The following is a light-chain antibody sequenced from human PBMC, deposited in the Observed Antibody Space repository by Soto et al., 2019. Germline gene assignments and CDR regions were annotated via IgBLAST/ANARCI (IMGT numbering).Light chain of an antibody. CDR1: NIGSKH. Sequence: SYELTQPLSVSVALGQTARITCGGDNIGSKHVHWYQQQPGQAPVLVIYRDTNRPSGIPERFSGSNSGNTATLTLSGAQAGDEADYYCQVWDISTVIVGGGTKLTVL. CDR3: QVWDISTVI. CDR2: RDT. J-gene: IGLJ2*01. V-gene: IGLV3-9*01.